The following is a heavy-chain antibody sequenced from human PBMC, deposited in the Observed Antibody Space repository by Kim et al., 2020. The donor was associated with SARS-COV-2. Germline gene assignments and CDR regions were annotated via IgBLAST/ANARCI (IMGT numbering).Heavy chain of an antibody. Sequence: SETLSLTCTVSGGSISSSSYYWGWIRQPPGKGLEWIGSIYYSGSTYYNPSLKSRVTISVDTSKNQFSLKLGSVTAADTAVYYCARRTALGTYDYWGQGTLLTVSS. J-gene: IGHJ4*02. CDR1: GGSISSSSYY. D-gene: IGHD1-1*01. CDR3: ARRTALGTYDY. V-gene: IGHV4-39*01. CDR2: IYYSGST.